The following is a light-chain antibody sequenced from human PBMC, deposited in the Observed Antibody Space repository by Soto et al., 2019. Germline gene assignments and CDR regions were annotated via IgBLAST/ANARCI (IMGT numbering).Light chain of an antibody. J-gene: IGKJ5*01. CDR2: WAS. CDR1: QSVLYSSNNKNY. V-gene: IGKV4-1*01. Sequence: DIVMTQSPDSLAVSVGERATINCKSSQSVLYSSNNKNYLAWYQQKPGQPPKLLIYWASTRESGVPDRFSGSGSGTDFTLTISSLQAEDVAVYYCQQYYSTLITFGQGTRLEIK. CDR3: QQYYSTLIT.